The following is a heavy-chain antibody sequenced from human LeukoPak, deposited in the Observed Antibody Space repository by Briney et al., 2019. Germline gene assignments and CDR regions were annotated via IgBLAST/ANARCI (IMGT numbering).Heavy chain of an antibody. CDR2: TYHSGST. CDR1: GYSISSGSY. CDR3: ARDWYYYGSGSYLRWFDP. D-gene: IGHD3-10*01. J-gene: IGHJ5*02. V-gene: IGHV4-38-2*02. Sequence: SETLSLICTVSGYSISSGSYWGWIRQPPGKELEWIGTTYHSGSTYYNPSLKSRVTISVDTSKNQFSLKLSSVTAADTAVYYCARDWYYYGSGSYLRWFDPWGQGTLVTVSS.